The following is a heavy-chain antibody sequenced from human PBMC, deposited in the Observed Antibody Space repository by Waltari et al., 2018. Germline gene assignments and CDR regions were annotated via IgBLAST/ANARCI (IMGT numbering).Heavy chain of an antibody. Sequence: EVQLLESGGGLVQPGGSLRISCAASGFTFSSYAMSWVRQAPGKGLECVSVINSGGSSSYYADSVKGRFTISRDNSKNTLYLQMNSLRAEDTAVYYCAKRDGRGGALDIWGQGTMVTVSP. CDR1: GFTFSSYA. V-gene: IGHV3-23*03. CDR2: INSGGSSS. J-gene: IGHJ3*02. D-gene: IGHD3-10*01. CDR3: AKRDGRGGALDI.